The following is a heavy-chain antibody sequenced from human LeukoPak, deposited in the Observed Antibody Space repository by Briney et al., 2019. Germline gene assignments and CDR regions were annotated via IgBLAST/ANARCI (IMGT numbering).Heavy chain of an antibody. CDR2: IYPGDSDT. CDR3: ARQKSVAATRYYYYGMDV. D-gene: IGHD2-15*01. V-gene: IGHV5-51*01. J-gene: IGHJ6*02. CDR1: GYSFTSYW. Sequence: KPGESLKIPCKGSGYSFTSYWIGWVRQMPGKGLEWMGIIYPGDSDTRYSPSFQGQVTISADKSISTAYLQWSSLKASDTAMYYCARQKSVAATRYYYYGMDVWGQGTTVTVSS.